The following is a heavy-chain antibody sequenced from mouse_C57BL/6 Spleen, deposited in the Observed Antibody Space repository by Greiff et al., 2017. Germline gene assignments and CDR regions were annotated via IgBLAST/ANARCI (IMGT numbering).Heavy chain of an antibody. CDR3: AREPCITTVVHYFDY. D-gene: IGHD1-1*01. V-gene: IGHV5-4*01. J-gene: IGHJ2*01. CDR1: GFTFSSYA. Sequence: EVHLVESGGGLVKPGGSLKLSCAASGFTFSSYAMSWVRQTPEKRLEWVATISDGGSYTYYPDNVKGRFTISRDNAKNNLYLQMSHLKSEDTAMYCYAREPCITTVVHYFDYWGQGTTLTVSS. CDR2: ISDGGSYT.